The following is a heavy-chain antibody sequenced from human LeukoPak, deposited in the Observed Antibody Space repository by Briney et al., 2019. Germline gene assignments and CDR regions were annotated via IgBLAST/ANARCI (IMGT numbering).Heavy chain of an antibody. D-gene: IGHD3-22*01. CDR3: ARAGNDSSGYCVDPCAFDI. J-gene: IGHJ3*02. CDR2: INPNSGGT. CDR1: GYTFTGYY. Sequence: ASVKVSCNASGYTFTGYYMHWVRQAPGQRLEWMGWINPNSGGTNYAQKFQGWVTMTRDTSISTAYMELSRLRSDDTAVYYCARAGNDSSGYCVDPCAFDIWGQGTMVTVSS. V-gene: IGHV1-2*04.